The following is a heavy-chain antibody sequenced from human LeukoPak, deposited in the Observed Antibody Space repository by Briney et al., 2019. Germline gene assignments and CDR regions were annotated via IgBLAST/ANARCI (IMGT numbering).Heavy chain of an antibody. J-gene: IGHJ4*02. D-gene: IGHD3-9*01. Sequence: SETLSLTCAVSGYSISSSNYWAWIRQPPGKGLEWIGHIYYSGSIYYNPSLKSRVTMSVDTSKNQFSLKLSSVTAADTAVYYCARVVAGPKYYDILTGSLYYFDYWGQGTLVTVSS. CDR1: GYSISSSNY. V-gene: IGHV4-28*05. CDR3: ARVVAGPKYYDILTGSLYYFDY. CDR2: IYYSGSI.